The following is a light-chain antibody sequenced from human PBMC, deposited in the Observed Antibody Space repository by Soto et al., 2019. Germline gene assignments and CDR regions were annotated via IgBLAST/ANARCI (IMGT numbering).Light chain of an antibody. Sequence: PGERATLSCGASQSLRSGDLACYQQIPGQAPGLLIYGASSRATGIPDRFSGSGSGTDFTLTISRLEPEDSAVYYCQQYGSSRTFGQGTKVDIK. J-gene: IGKJ1*01. CDR2: GAS. V-gene: IGKV3-20*01. CDR3: QQYGSSRT. CDR1: QSLRSGD.